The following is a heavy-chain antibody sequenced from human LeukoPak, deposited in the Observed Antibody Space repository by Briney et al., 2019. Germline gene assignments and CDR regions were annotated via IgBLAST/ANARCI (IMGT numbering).Heavy chain of an antibody. D-gene: IGHD3-22*01. V-gene: IGHV4-34*01. J-gene: IGHJ4*02. CDR1: GGSFSGYY. CDR3: ARTPRYYYDSSGYYYTEYYFDY. Sequence: SETRSLTCAVYGGSFSGYYWSWIRQPPGKGLEWIGEINHSGSTNYNPSLKSRVTISVDTSKNQFSLKLSSVTAADTAVYYCARTPRYYYDSSGYYYTEYYFDYWGQGTLVTVSS. CDR2: INHSGST.